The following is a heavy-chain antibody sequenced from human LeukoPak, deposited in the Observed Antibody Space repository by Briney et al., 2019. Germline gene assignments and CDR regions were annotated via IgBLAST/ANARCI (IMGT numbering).Heavy chain of an antibody. Sequence: AGGSLRLSCAASGFSVSDNFMTWVRQAPGWGPEWVSVTYSNGATYYAESVKGRFSVSRDNSKNTVFLQMKRLTVEDTAVYYCVREDVKYDSSKLDKWGQGTLVVVSS. V-gene: IGHV3-66*01. CDR2: TYSNGAT. CDR1: GFSVSDNF. CDR3: VREDVKYDSSKLDK. D-gene: IGHD3-22*01. J-gene: IGHJ4*02.